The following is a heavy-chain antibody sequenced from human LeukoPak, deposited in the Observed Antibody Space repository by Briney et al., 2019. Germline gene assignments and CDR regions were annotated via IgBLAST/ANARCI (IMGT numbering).Heavy chain of an antibody. D-gene: IGHD7-27*01. V-gene: IGHV4-39*07. CDR3: ARYLTGDYYFDY. CDR2: IYSSGST. J-gene: IGHJ4*02. CDR1: GGSMSSSSDY. Sequence: PSDTLSLTCTVSGGSMSSSSDYWGWIRQPPGKGLEWIGSIYSSGSTYYNPSLKSRVTISVDTSKNQFSLKLSSVTAADTAVYYCARYLTGDYYFDYWGQGTLVTVSS.